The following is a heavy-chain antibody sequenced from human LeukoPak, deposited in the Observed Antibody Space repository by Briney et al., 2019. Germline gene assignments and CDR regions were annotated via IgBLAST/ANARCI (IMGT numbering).Heavy chain of an antibody. D-gene: IGHD6-13*01. CDR1: GYTFTSHG. CDR3: ATSSPQPGPFDY. Sequence: GASVKVSFKASGYTFTSHGISWVRQAPGQGLEWMGWISAYNGNTNYAQKLQGRVTMTTDTSTSTAYMELRSLRSDDTAVYYCATSSPQPGPFDYWGQGTLVTVSS. V-gene: IGHV1-18*01. CDR2: ISAYNGNT. J-gene: IGHJ4*02.